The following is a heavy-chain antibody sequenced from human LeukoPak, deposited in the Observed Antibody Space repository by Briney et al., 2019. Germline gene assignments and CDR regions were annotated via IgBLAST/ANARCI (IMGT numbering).Heavy chain of an antibody. V-gene: IGHV4-4*07. J-gene: IGHJ6*03. CDR3: ARGRSSMVRGYYYSYMDV. CDR2: IYLSDDT. D-gene: IGHD3-10*01. CDR1: GDSIIDYY. Sequence: SDTLSLTCSVSGDSIIDYYWMWIRQPAGKGLEWIGRIYLSDDTNNNSPSLRSRVTMSPDTSMNRFSLKLSSVTAADTAVYYCARGRSSMVRGYYYSYMDVWGTGNTVTISS.